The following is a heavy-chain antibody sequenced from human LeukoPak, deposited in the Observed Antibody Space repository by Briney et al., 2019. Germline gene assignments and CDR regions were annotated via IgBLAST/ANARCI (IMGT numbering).Heavy chain of an antibody. CDR3: ATIKRGSIFGYFDF. Sequence: PSETLSLTCTVSGGSISSHYWSWIRQPPGKGLEWIAYLFDSVNTKDNPSLQSRLTLSADTSKNQFSLRLSSVTAADTAVYYCATIKRGSIFGYFDFRGQGIKVTVSS. D-gene: IGHD5-18*01. CDR2: LFDSVNT. V-gene: IGHV4-59*11. J-gene: IGHJ4*02. CDR1: GGSISSHY.